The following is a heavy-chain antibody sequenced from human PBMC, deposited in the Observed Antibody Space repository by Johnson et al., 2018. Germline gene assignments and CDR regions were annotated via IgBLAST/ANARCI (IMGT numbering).Heavy chain of an antibody. CDR1: GFTFSSYA. V-gene: IGHV3-30*04. J-gene: IGHJ6*03. CDR3: AKDRGDCSGGSCFMNYYYYYMDV. D-gene: IGHD2-15*01. Sequence: QVQLVQSGGGVVQPGRSLRLCCAASGFTFSSYAMHWVRQAPGKGLEWVAVISYDGSNKYYADSVKGRFTISRDNSKNTLYLQMNSLRAEDTAVYYCAKDRGDCSGGSCFMNYYYYYMDVWGKGTTVTVSS. CDR2: ISYDGSNK.